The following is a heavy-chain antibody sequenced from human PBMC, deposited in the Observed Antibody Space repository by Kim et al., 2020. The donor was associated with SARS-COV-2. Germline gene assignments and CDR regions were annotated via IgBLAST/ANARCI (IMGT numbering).Heavy chain of an antibody. CDR1: GYTFTSYG. CDR2: ISAYNGNT. J-gene: IGHJ6*02. D-gene: IGHD2-2*01. CDR3: ARGGNDIVVVPAVVAAAEGYYYYGMDV. V-gene: IGHV1-18*04. Sequence: ASVKVSCKASGYTFTSYGISWVRQAPGQGLEWMGWISAYNGNTNYAQKLQGRVTMTTDTSTSTAYMELRSLRSDDTAVYYCARGGNDIVVVPAVVAAAEGYYYYGMDVWGQGTTVTVSS.